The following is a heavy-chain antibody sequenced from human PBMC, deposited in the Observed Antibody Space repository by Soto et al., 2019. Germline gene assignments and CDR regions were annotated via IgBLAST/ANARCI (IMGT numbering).Heavy chain of an antibody. D-gene: IGHD2-15*01. CDR1: VDSLTNNHW. CDR2: IWHTGRP. J-gene: IGHJ4*02. CDR3: VRDSRTGCSSINCYMH. Sequence: QLQLRESGPGLVQPSGTLSLTCDVSVDSLTNNHWWSWVRQAPGKGLEWIGEIWHTGRPNYNPSLKSRVAISIDKSKNHFSLKLSSVTAADTAVYYCVRDSRTGCSSINCYMHWGQGTLVTVSS. V-gene: IGHV4-4*02.